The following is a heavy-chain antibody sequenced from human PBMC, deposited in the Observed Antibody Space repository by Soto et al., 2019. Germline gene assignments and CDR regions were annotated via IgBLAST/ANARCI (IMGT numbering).Heavy chain of an antibody. CDR2: IYHSGST. Sequence: PSEALSLTCAVSGGSISSGGYSWSWIRQPPGKGLEWIGYIYHSGSTYYNPSLKSRVTISVDRSKNQFSLKLSSVTAADTAVYYCARDAYSGSLGYWGQGTLVTVSS. CDR1: GGSISSGGYS. V-gene: IGHV4-30-2*01. CDR3: ARDAYSGSLGY. J-gene: IGHJ4*02. D-gene: IGHD1-26*01.